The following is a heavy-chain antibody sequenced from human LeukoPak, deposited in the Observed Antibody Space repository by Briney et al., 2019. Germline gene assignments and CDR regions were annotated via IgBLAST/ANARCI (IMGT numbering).Heavy chain of an antibody. V-gene: IGHV3-23*01. Sequence: PGGSLRLSCAASGFTFSSYAMSWVRQAPGKGLDFISGISGSGGSIYYGDSVKGRSTISRDNSKNTLYMQMSSLRAEDTAVYYCAKGSSGSRGRGNYWGQGTLVTVSS. D-gene: IGHD1-26*01. CDR2: ISGSGGSI. J-gene: IGHJ4*02. CDR1: GFTFSSYA. CDR3: AKGSSGSRGRGNY.